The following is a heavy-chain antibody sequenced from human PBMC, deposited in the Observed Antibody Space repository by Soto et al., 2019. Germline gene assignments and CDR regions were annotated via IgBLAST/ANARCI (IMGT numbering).Heavy chain of an antibody. J-gene: IGHJ6*02. CDR1: DGSFRGYY. CDR2: LNHSVST. CDR3: ARGGIAAAGTGYYYGMDV. V-gene: IGHV4-34*01. D-gene: IGHD6-13*01. Sequence: SETPSLTCAVYDGSFRGYYSSWIRQPPGKGVEWIGELNHSVSTTYNPSQKTRVTISVDTPKNQFSLKLSSVTAADTAVYYCARGGIAAAGTGYYYGMDVWGQGTTVTVSS.